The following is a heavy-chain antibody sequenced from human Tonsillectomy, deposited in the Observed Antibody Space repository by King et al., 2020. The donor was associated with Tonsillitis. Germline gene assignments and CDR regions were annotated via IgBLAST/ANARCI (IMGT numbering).Heavy chain of an antibody. Sequence: QLQESGPGLVKPSETLSLTCTVSGGSLSSYYWSWIRQPPGKGLEWIGFIYYSGSSNYNPPLKSRVTISVDTSKNQFSLKLSSVTAADTAVYYCAKITAPYWYFDLWGRGTLVTVSS. D-gene: IGHD1-14*01. CDR2: IYYSGSS. CDR3: AKITAPYWYFDL. CDR1: GGSLSSYY. V-gene: IGHV4-59*01. J-gene: IGHJ2*01.